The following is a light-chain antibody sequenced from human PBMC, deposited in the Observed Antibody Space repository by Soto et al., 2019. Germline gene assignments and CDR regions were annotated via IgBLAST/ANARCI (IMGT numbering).Light chain of an antibody. CDR3: SSYAGSNNYV. CDR2: EVS. CDR1: SSDVGGYNY. J-gene: IGLJ1*01. Sequence: QSVLTQPPSASGSPGQSVTISCTGTSSDVGGYNYVSWYQQHPGKAPKLMIYEVSKRPSGVADRFSGSKSGNTASLTVSGLQAEDEADYYCSSYAGSNNYVFGTGTKLTVL. V-gene: IGLV2-8*01.